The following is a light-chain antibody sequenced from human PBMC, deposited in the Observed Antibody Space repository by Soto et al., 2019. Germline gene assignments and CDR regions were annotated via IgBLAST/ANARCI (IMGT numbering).Light chain of an antibody. J-gene: IGLJ1*01. CDR1: ISDIGGYEY. V-gene: IGLV2-14*01. Sequence: LTQPASVSGSPGQSITISCTGTISDIGGYEYVSWYQQHPGKAPRLMIYEVTYRPSGVSNRFSGSKSGSTASLTISGLQAEDEADYYCSSYTDSSTLGLYVFGTGTKVTVL. CDR2: EVT. CDR3: SSYTDSSTLGLYV.